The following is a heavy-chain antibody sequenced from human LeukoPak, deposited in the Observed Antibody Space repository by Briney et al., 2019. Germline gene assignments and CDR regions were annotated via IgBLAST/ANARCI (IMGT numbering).Heavy chain of an antibody. V-gene: IGHV1-18*01. J-gene: IGHJ6*02. CDR1: GYTFISYG. D-gene: IGHD2-21*01. CDR3: ARDGGAALAYCGGALLCSMDV. Sequence: ASVKVSCKASGYTFISYGISWVRQAPGQGLEWMGWISAYNGNTNYAQKLQGRVTMTTDTSTSTAYMELRSLRSDDTAVYYCARDGGAALAYCGGALLCSMDVWGQGTTVTVSS. CDR2: ISAYNGNT.